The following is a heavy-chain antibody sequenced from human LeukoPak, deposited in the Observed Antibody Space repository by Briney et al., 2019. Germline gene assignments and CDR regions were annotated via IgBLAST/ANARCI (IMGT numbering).Heavy chain of an antibody. J-gene: IGHJ6*02. Sequence: GGSLRLSCAASGFTFSSYSMNWVRQAPGKGLEWVSYISSSSSTIYYADSVKGRFTISRDNSKNTLYLQMNSLRAEDTAVYYCARDYSTTWSYDMDVWGQGTTVTVSS. D-gene: IGHD2-2*01. V-gene: IGHV3-48*01. CDR1: GFTFSSYS. CDR2: ISSSSSTI. CDR3: ARDYSTTWSYDMDV.